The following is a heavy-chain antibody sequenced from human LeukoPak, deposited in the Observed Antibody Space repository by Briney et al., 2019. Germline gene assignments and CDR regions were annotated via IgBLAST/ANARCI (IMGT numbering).Heavy chain of an antibody. V-gene: IGHV1-2*02. D-gene: IGHD3-22*01. CDR2: INPNSGAT. J-gene: IGHJ4*02. Sequence: ASVKVSCKSSRYTFTAYYMHWVRQSPGQGLEWIGWINPNSGATNYAQKFQDRVTMTRNTSISTAYMELSRLRSDDTALYYCARDQNYYDSTSYYGMDYWGQGTLVTVGS. CDR1: RYTFTAYY. CDR3: ARDQNYYDSTSYYGMDY.